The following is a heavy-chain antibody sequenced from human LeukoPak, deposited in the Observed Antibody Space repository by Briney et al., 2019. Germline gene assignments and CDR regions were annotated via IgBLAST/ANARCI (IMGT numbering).Heavy chain of an antibody. CDR3: ASGRITMVRGYFDY. V-gene: IGHV4-34*01. J-gene: IGHJ4*02. CDR2: INHSGST. Sequence: SETLSLTCAVYGGSFSGYYWSWIRQPPGKGLEWIGEINHSGSTNYNPSLKSRVTISVDTSKNQFSLKLSSGTAADTAVYYCASGRITMVRGYFDYWGQGTLVTVSS. CDR1: GGSFSGYY. D-gene: IGHD3-10*01.